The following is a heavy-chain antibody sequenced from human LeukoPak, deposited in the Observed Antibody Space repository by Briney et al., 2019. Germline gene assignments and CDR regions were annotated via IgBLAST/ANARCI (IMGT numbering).Heavy chain of an antibody. CDR3: ARLEGSHTSFDY. J-gene: IGHJ4*02. D-gene: IGHD1-1*01. CDR2: IYYSGST. V-gene: IGHV4-59*01. Sequence: PSETLSLTCTVSGGSISSYHWSWIRQPPGKGLEWIGYIYYSGSTNYNPSLKSRVTISIDTSKSQFSLKLSSVTAADTAVYYCARLEGSHTSFDYWGQGTLVTVSS. CDR1: GGSISSYH.